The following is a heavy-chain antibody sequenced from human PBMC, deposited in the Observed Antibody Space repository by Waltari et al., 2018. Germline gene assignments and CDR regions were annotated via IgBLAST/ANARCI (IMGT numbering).Heavy chain of an antibody. Sequence: QVQLVPSGAEVKTPGASVKVSCKASGYTFTGYYMHWVRQAPGQGLEWMGRGNPNSGGTNYEQKFQGRVTMTRDTSTSTAYMELKSLRAEDTAVYYYAKVFPPYVWGSDRYDYWGQGTLVTVSS. CDR2: GNPNSGGT. CDR3: AKVFPPYVWGSDRYDY. CDR1: GYTFTGYY. J-gene: IGHJ4*02. V-gene: IGHV1-2*02. D-gene: IGHD3-16*02.